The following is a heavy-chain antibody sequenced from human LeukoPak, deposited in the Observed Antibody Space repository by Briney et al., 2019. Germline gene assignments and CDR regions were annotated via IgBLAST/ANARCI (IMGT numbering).Heavy chain of an antibody. D-gene: IGHD3-3*01. J-gene: IGHJ4*02. Sequence: GGCLRLSCAASGFTFSSYWMSWVRQAPGKGLEWVANINQNGSQKYYVDSVRGRFTVSRDNAKNSLYLLMNSLRAEDTAVYYCARYFWSGYYPIDFWGQGTLVTVPS. CDR1: GFTFSSYW. CDR3: ARYFWSGYYPIDF. CDR2: INQNGSQK. V-gene: IGHV3-7*01.